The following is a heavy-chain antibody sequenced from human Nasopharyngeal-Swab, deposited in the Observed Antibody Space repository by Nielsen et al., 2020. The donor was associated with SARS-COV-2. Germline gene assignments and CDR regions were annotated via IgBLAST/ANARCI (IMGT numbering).Heavy chain of an antibody. V-gene: IGHV4-34*01. D-gene: IGHD2-8*01. CDR2: INHSGST. Sequence: WIRQPPGKGLEWIGEINHSGSTYCNPSLKSRVTISVDTSKNQFSLKLSSVTAADTAVYYCARVLYNYYYYYYMDVWGKGTTVTVSS. CDR3: ARVLYNYYYYYYMDV. J-gene: IGHJ6*03.